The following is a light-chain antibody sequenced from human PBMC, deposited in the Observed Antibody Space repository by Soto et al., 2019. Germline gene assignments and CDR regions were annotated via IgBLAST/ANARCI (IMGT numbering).Light chain of an antibody. J-gene: IGKJ2*01. V-gene: IGKV3D-20*02. CDR2: DTS. CDR1: QSVSSSY. Sequence: IVLTQSPGTLSLSPGDRATLSCRASQSVSSSYLAWYQQKPGQAPGLLIYDTSTRATGVPTRFSGSGSGTEFTLTISSLQPEDFATYYCQQSYSIPYTFGQGTKVDIK. CDR3: QQSYSIPYT.